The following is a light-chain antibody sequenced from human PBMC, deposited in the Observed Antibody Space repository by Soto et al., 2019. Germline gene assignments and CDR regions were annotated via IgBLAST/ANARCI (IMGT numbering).Light chain of an antibody. CDR2: AAS. CDR3: QHYGSSPPTWT. CDR1: QSVINTY. Sequence: PGDRATLSCKSSQSVINTYLAWYQQKPGQAPRLIIYAASNRATGTPDRFSGSGSGTDFTLTISRLEPEDFAVYYCQHYGSSPPTWTFGQGTKVDVK. V-gene: IGKV3-20*01. J-gene: IGKJ1*01.